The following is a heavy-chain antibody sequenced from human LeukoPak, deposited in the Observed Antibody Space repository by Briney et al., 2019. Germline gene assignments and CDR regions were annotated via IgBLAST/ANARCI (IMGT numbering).Heavy chain of an antibody. D-gene: IGHD3-22*01. V-gene: IGHV3-64*01. CDR2: ISSNGGNT. J-gene: IGHJ4*02. CDR3: ARVGDRSGNGYSH. CDR1: GFTISRSS. Sequence: GGSLRLSCAASGFTISRSSMHWVRQAPGKGLEYVSAISSNGGNTYYANSVKGRLTISRDTSKNTLYLQMGSLRVEDMAVYYCARVGDRSGNGYSHWGQGTLVTVSS.